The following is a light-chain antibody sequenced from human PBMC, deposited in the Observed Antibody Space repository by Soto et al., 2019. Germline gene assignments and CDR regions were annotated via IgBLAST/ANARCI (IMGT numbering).Light chain of an antibody. Sequence: QSVLTQPPSASGTRGQRVTISCSGGSSNIGGNTVNWYRQVPGTAPKLLIYSNNQRPSGVPDRLSGSKSGTSASLAISGLQSEDEADYYCAAWDDSLDGLYVFGTGTKLTVL. CDR3: AAWDDSLDGLYV. CDR2: SNN. CDR1: SSNIGGNT. V-gene: IGLV1-44*01. J-gene: IGLJ1*01.